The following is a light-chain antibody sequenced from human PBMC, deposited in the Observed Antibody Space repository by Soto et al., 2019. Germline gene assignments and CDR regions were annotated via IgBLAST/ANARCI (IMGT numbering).Light chain of an antibody. CDR3: CSHSSSITWM. V-gene: IGLV2-14*03. J-gene: IGLJ3*02. CDR1: SSDVGGYNF. CDR2: EVT. Sequence: QSVLTQTASVSGSPGQSITISCTGTSSDVGGYNFVSWYQQHPGKAPKLIIHEVTNRPSGVSGRFSGSKSGNTAFLTISGLQAEDEAVYYCCSHSSSITWMFGGGNKLTVL.